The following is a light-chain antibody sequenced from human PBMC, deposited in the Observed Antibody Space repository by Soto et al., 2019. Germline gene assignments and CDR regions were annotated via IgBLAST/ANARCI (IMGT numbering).Light chain of an antibody. CDR1: QSVSSN. CDR2: GAS. CDR3: QHYNNGPYA. Sequence: EILMTQSPATLSVSPGERATLSCRASQSVSSNLAWYQQKPGQAARLLIYGASNRATGIPARFSGSGSGTEITLTISSLQSEDFAVYYCQHYNNGPYAFGQGTKLEIK. J-gene: IGKJ2*01. V-gene: IGKV3-15*01.